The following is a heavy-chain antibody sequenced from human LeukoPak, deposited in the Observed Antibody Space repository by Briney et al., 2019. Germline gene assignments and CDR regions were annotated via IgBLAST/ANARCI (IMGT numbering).Heavy chain of an antibody. J-gene: IGHJ4*02. CDR3: ARVQVARYYYDSSGYYYFDY. Sequence: ASVKVSCKAFGYTFTSNYMHWVRQAPGQGPEWMGVIGPSGGSTTYAQKFQGRVTMTRDTSTNTVYMELSSLRSEDTAVYYCARVQVARYYYDSSGYYYFDYWGQGTLVTVSS. D-gene: IGHD3-22*01. CDR2: IGPSGGST. V-gene: IGHV1-46*01. CDR1: GYTFTSNY.